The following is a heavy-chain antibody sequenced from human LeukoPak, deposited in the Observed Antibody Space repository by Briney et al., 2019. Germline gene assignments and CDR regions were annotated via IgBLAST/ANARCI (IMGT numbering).Heavy chain of an antibody. J-gene: IGHJ4*02. CDR3: AKEHSPYCSGEACYDYFDY. Sequence: PGGXXRLSCAASGFAFNRYTMTWVRQAPGKGLEWVTSITSISSYIYYADSVKGGFTISRDNAKNSLYLQMNSLRADDTAVYYCAKEHSPYCSGEACYDYFDYWGQGTLVTVSS. CDR2: ITSISSYI. D-gene: IGHD2-15*01. V-gene: IGHV3-21*01. CDR1: GFAFNRYT.